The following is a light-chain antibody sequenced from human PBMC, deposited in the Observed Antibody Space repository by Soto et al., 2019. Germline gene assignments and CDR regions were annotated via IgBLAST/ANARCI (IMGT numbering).Light chain of an antibody. V-gene: IGKV3-20*01. J-gene: IGKJ4*01. CDR2: DAS. Sequence: EFVFTQSPCTLSLSPGERATLSCRASQTVRNNYLAWYQQKPGQAPRLLIYDASSRATGIPDRFSGGGSGTDFTLTISRLEPEDFAVYYCQQFSSYPLTFGGGTKVDSK. CDR1: QTVRNNY. CDR3: QQFSSYPLT.